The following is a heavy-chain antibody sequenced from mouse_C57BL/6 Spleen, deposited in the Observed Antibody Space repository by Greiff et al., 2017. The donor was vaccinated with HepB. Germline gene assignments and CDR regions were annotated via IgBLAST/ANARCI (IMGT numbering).Heavy chain of an antibody. D-gene: IGHD1-1*01. CDR1: GYTFTDYE. CDR3: TRQRYYGSSYYFDY. CDR2: IDPETGGT. J-gene: IGHJ2*01. V-gene: IGHV1-15*01. Sequence: QVQLQQSGAELVRPGASVTLSCKASGYTFTDYEMHWVKQTPVHGLEWIGAIDPETGGTAYNQKFKGKAILTADKSSSTAYMELRSLTSEDSAVYYCTRQRYYGSSYYFDYWGQGTTLTDSS.